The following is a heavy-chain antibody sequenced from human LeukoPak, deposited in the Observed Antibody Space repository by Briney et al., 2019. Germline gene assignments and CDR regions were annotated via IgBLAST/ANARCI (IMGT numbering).Heavy chain of an antibody. J-gene: IGHJ4*02. D-gene: IGHD5-12*01. CDR1: GFTFSSNW. CDR2: IKQDGSEK. Sequence: PGGSLRLSCAASGFTFSSNWMSWVRQAPGKGLEWVANIKQDGSEKYYVDSVKGRFTISRDNADNSLYLQMISLRAEDTAVYYCARDVRRATSDYWGQGTLVTVSS. V-gene: IGHV3-7*01. CDR3: ARDVRRATSDY.